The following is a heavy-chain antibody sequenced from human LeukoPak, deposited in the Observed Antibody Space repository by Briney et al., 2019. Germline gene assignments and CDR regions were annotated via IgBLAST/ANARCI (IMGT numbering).Heavy chain of an antibody. J-gene: IGHJ5*02. CDR2: IYYSGST. Sequence: SETLSLTCTVSGGSISSSSYYWGWIRQPPGKGLEWIGSIYYSGSTYYNPSLKSRVTISVDTSKNQFSLKLSSVTAADTAVYYCAREDEQWRRASGGWFDPWGQGTLVTVSS. D-gene: IGHD6-19*01. V-gene: IGHV4-39*07. CDR1: GGSISSSSYY. CDR3: AREDEQWRRASGGWFDP.